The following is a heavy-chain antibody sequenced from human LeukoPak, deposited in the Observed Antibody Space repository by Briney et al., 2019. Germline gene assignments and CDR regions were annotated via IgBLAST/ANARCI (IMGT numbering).Heavy chain of an antibody. CDR1: GFTFSSYS. J-gene: IGHJ4*02. CDR2: ISTSSIYI. CDR3: ARGVII. D-gene: IGHD3-10*01. Sequence: GGSLRLSCAASGFTFSSYSMNWVRQAPGKGLEWVSSISTSSIYIYYADSLKGRFTISRDNARNSLYLQMNTLRTEDTAVYYCARGVIIWGQGTLVTVSS. V-gene: IGHV3-21*01.